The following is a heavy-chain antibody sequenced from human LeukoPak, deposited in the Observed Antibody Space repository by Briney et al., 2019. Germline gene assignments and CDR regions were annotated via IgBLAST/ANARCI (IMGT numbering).Heavy chain of an antibody. V-gene: IGHV3-7*01. CDR1: GFPFSSYW. J-gene: IGHJ4*02. Sequence: GGSLRLSCVASGFPFSSYWMTWVRQAPGKGLEWVANIKQDGSKKSYVDSVKGRFTISRDNSKNTLYLQMNSLRAEDTAVYYCAKARPGIAAADYWGQGTLVTVSS. D-gene: IGHD6-13*01. CDR2: IKQDGSKK. CDR3: AKARPGIAAADY.